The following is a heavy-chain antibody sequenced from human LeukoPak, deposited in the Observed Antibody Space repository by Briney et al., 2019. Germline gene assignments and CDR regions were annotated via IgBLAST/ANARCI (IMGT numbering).Heavy chain of an antibody. D-gene: IGHD6-13*01. CDR1: GFTFSSDC. CDR3: ARALAAADLYFDY. J-gene: IGHJ4*02. CDR2: IKQDGSEK. V-gene: IGHV3-7*01. Sequence: PVGSLRLSCAASGFTFSSDCMSWVRQAPGKGLEWVANIKQDGSEKYYVDSVKGRFTISRDNAKNSLYLQMNSLRAEDTAVYYCARALAAADLYFDYWGQGTLVTVSS.